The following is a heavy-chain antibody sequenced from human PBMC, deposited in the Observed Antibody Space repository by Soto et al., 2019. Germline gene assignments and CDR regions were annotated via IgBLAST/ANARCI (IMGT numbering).Heavy chain of an antibody. CDR1: GFTFSSYD. J-gene: IGHJ6*02. CDR2: IGTAGDT. D-gene: IGHD2-15*01. Sequence: GGSLRLSCAASGFTFSSYDMHWVRQATGKGLEWVSAIGTAGDTYYPGSVKGRFTISRENAKNSLYLQMNSLRAEDTAVYYCARDFSANYYYCGMDVWGQGTTVTSP. V-gene: IGHV3-13*01. CDR3: ARDFSANYYYCGMDV.